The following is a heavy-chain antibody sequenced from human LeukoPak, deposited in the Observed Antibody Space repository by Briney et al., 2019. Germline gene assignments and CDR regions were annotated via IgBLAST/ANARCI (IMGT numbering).Heavy chain of an antibody. Sequence: ESLQIPCKGSGSKLIYHSIAGARQMPGKGLDWMGIFYPGDSDTRYSPSFQGQVTISVDKSINTAYLQWSSLKASDTAMYYCARLPNSGADLTWFDPWGQGTLVTVSS. CDR2: FYPGDSDT. CDR1: GSKLIYHS. D-gene: IGHD3-10*01. V-gene: IGHV5-51*01. J-gene: IGHJ5*02. CDR3: ARLPNSGADLTWFDP.